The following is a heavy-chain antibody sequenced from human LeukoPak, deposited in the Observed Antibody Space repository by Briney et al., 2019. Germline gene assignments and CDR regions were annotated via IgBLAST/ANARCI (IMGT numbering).Heavy chain of an antibody. CDR1: GGSISSYY. J-gene: IGHJ4*02. D-gene: IGHD3-22*01. CDR2: IYYSGST. CDR3: ASREGYYDSSGYYPFDY. V-gene: IGHV4-59*12. Sequence: SSETLSLTCTVSGGSISSYYWSWIRQPPGKGLEWIGYIYYSGSTNYNPSLKSRVTISVDKSKNQFSLKLSSVTAADTAVYYCASREGYYDSSGYYPFDYWGQGTLVTVSS.